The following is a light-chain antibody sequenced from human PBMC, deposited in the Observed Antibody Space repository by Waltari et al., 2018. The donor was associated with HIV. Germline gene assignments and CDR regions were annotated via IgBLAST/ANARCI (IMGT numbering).Light chain of an antibody. V-gene: IGLV3-21*04. J-gene: IGLJ2*01. CDR3: QVWDSSSEHVV. Sequence: YVLTQPPSVSVAPGTTARITCGGNKIGSKSGHWYQHKPGQAPVLVIYYDRERPSGIPERFSGSDSGNTATLTINRVEAGDEADYYCQVWDSSSEHVVFGGGTKLTVL. CDR1: KIGSKS. CDR2: YDR.